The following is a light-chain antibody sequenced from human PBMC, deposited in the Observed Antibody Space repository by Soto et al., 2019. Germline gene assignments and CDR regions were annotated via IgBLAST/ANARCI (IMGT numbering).Light chain of an antibody. CDR2: WAS. CDR3: QQYYVHPKT. J-gene: IGKJ1*01. CDR1: RSVLFTSNNKNY. V-gene: IGKV4-1*01. Sequence: DIVMTQSPDFLAVSLGERATINCKSSRSVLFTSNNKNYLAWYQQKAGQPPKLLIHWASTRESGVPDRFSGSGSGTDFTLTIRSLHAADVAVYCCQQYYVHPKTFGQGTKVDIK.